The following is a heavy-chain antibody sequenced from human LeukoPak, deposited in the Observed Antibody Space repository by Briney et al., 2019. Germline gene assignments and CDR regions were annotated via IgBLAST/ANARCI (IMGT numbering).Heavy chain of an antibody. V-gene: IGHV4-4*07. CDR1: GAFIRSYW. CDR2: IYATGST. CDR3: ARQGYTASYYFLDF. D-gene: IGHD1-26*01. J-gene: IGHJ4*02. Sequence: SETLSLTCNVSGAFIRSYWWGWVRQPAGKGLEWIGRIYATGSTKFNPSLKSRLTLSMDTSTNQLTLRLTSVTAADPAVYFCARQGYTASYYFLDFWSQGTLVTVSS.